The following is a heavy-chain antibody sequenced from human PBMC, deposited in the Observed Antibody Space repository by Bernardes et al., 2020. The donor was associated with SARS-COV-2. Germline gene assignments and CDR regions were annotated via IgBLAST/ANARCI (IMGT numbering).Heavy chain of an antibody. D-gene: IGHD3-3*02. Sequence: ASVKVSCKASGDIFTSYDINWVRQATGQGLEWMGWMRPNNGDTGYAQKFQGRVTMTRNTSISTAFMELSGLRSEDTAVYFCARGRQPLAHFWSGRSGSHGMDVWGQGTTVTVSS. CDR3: ARGRQPLAHFWSGRSGSHGMDV. CDR1: GDIFTSYD. V-gene: IGHV1-8*01. CDR2: MRPNNGDT. J-gene: IGHJ6*02.